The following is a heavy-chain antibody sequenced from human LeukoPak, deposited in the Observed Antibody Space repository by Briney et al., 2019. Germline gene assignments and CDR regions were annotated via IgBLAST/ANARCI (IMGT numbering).Heavy chain of an antibody. D-gene: IGHD3-10*01. Sequence: ASVRVSCKVSGYIFTELSMHWVRQIPGKGPEWMGGFDPEDGETIYAQKFQGRVTMTEDTSTETAYMELRSLTSEDTGVYYCATSEKWVQLLSTWGQGTLVTVSS. CDR1: GYIFTELS. J-gene: IGHJ4*02. CDR2: FDPEDGET. CDR3: ATSEKWVQLLST. V-gene: IGHV1-24*01.